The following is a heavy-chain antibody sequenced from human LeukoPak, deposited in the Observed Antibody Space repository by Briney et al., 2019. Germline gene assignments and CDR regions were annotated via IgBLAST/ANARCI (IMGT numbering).Heavy chain of an antibody. CDR2: ISGSSGII. CDR1: GFTFNTYT. Sequence: GGSLRLSCAASGFTFNTYTMNWVRQAPGKGLEWVSYISGSSGIIDYADSVQGRFTISRDNSKNTLYLQINSLRAEDTAVYYCARDLSPYYDFWSGFGYWGQGTLVTVSS. V-gene: IGHV3-48*01. J-gene: IGHJ4*02. D-gene: IGHD3-3*01. CDR3: ARDLSPYYDFWSGFGY.